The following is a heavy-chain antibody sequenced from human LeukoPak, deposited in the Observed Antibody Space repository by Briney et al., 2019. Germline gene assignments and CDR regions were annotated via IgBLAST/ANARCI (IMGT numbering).Heavy chain of an antibody. CDR1: GFTFSSYS. D-gene: IGHD3-22*01. J-gene: IGHJ4*02. V-gene: IGHV3-21*01. CDR3: ARDQKSTLSSGYALDY. Sequence: GGSLRLSCAASGFTFSSYSMNWVRQAPGKGLEWVSSISSSSSYIYYADSVKGRFTISRDNAKNSLYLQMNSLRAEDTAVYYCARDQKSTLSSGYALDYWGRGTLVTVSS. CDR2: ISSSSSYI.